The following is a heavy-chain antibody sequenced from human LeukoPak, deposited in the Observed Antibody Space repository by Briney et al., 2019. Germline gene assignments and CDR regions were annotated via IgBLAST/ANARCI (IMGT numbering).Heavy chain of an antibody. Sequence: ASVKVSCKASGYTFASYYIHWVRQAPGQGLEWMRVISPSGGGTSYAQKFQGRVTMTRDTSTSTVYMDLRSLRSEDTAVYFCARDMLAVPSNWFDPWGQGTLVTVSS. J-gene: IGHJ5*02. CDR3: ARDMLAVPSNWFDP. D-gene: IGHD2-8*01. CDR2: ISPSGGGT. CDR1: GYTFASYY. V-gene: IGHV1-46*01.